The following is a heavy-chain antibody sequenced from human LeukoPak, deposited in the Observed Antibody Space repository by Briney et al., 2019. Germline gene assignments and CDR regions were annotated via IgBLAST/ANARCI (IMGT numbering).Heavy chain of an antibody. CDR2: IYYSGST. V-gene: IGHV4-59*01. D-gene: IGHD3-10*01. CDR1: GGSISSYY. J-gene: IGHJ5*02. CDR3: ARDSGSYYNVGRFDP. Sequence: PSETLSLTCTVSGGSISSYYWSWIRQPPGKGLERIGYIYYSGSTNYNPSLKSRVTISVDTSKNQFSLKLSSATAADTAVYYCARDSGSYYNVGRFDPWGQGTLVTVSS.